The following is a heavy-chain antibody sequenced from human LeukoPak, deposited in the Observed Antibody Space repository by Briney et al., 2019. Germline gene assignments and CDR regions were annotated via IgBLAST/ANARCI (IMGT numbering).Heavy chain of an antibody. D-gene: IGHD3-10*01. V-gene: IGHV1-8*02. J-gene: IGHJ3*02. CDR2: MNPNSGNT. CDR3: AREAGSGSYADAFDI. Sequence: ASVKVSCRASGYTFTSYGISWVRQAPGQGLEWMGWMNPNSGNTGYAQKFQGRVTMTRDTSTSTVYMELSSLRSEDTAVYYCAREAGSGSYADAFDIWGQGTMVTVSS. CDR1: GYTFTSYG.